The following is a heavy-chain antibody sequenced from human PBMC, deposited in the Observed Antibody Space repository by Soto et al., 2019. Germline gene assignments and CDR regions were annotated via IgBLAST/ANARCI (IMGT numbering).Heavy chain of an antibody. CDR3: ASRGAVVPAASFDY. Sequence: EVQLVESGGALVQPGASLRLSCAASGFTFSSNYMHWVRQAPGKGLVWVSFINSDGSRTNYADSVKGRFTISRDNAKNTLYLQMTSLRAEDTAVYYFASRGAVVPAASFDYWGQGTLVTVSS. J-gene: IGHJ4*02. V-gene: IGHV3-74*01. D-gene: IGHD2-2*01. CDR1: GFTFSSNY. CDR2: INSDGSRT.